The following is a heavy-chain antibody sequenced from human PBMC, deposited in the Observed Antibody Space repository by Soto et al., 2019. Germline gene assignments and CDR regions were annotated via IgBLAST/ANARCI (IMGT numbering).Heavy chain of an antibody. CDR1: GFIFSSYG. Sequence: QVQLVESGGGVVQPGRALRLSCEASGFIFSSYGMHWVRQAPGKGLEWVAVISNDALNKYYADSVRGRFTISRDDSKNTLYLQMNSLRAEDTAVYYCARPQLDYYYYYGMDVWGQGTTVTVSS. CDR2: ISNDALNK. CDR3: ARPQLDYYYYYGMDV. V-gene: IGHV3-30*03. J-gene: IGHJ6*02.